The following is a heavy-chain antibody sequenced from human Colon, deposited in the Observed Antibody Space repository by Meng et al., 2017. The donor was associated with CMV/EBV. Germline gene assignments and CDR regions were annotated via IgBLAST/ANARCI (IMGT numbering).Heavy chain of an antibody. CDR1: GASVSSGLYY. CDR2: IYYSGHT. D-gene: IGHD4-17*01. Sequence: SETLSLTCTVSGASVSSGLYYWSWIRQPTGKGLEWIGYIYYSGHTNYIPYLKSRVTISVAASQTQFSLKVTSVSAAATAVYYCARGSLNDYVFYPYWGQGTLVTVSS. J-gene: IGHJ4*02. V-gene: IGHV4-61*01. CDR3: ARGSLNDYVFYPY.